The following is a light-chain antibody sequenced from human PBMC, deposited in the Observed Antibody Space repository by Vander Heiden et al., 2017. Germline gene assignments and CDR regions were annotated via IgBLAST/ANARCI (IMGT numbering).Light chain of an antibody. CDR1: SLRSYY. CDR3: NSRDSSGNHLV. CDR2: GKT. Sequence: SSELTQDPAVSVALGQTVRITCQGDSLRSYYASWYQQKPGQAPVLVIYGKTNRPSGIPDRFSGSSSGNTASLTITGAQAEDEADCYCNSRDSSGNHLVFGGGTKLTVL. J-gene: IGLJ2*01. V-gene: IGLV3-19*01.